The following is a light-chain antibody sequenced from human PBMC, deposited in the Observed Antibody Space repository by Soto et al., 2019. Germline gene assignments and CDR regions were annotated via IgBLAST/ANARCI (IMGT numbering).Light chain of an antibody. Sequence: EIVLTQAPGTLSLSPGERATLSCRASQSVRSSYLAWYQQKPGQAPRLLIYDASSRATGIPDRFSGRGYGTDCPLTTSRLEADEFAVYYCQQYGSSPRTFVQGIKLEIK. CDR3: QQYGSSPRT. CDR1: QSVRSSY. J-gene: IGKJ2*01. CDR2: DAS. V-gene: IGKV3-20*01.